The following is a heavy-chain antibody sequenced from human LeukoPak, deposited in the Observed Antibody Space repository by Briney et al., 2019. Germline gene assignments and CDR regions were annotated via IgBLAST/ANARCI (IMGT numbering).Heavy chain of an antibody. V-gene: IGHV3-30*04. CDR1: GFTFSSYA. Sequence: GGSLRLSCAVSGFTFSSYAMHWVRQAPGKGLEWVAVISYDGSNKYYADSVKGRFTISRDNSKNTLYLQMNSLRAEDTAVYYCAREGVYSSGWSAYYYDSSGYGHLDYWGQGTLVTVSS. J-gene: IGHJ4*02. CDR3: AREGVYSSGWSAYYYDSSGYGHLDY. D-gene: IGHD3-22*01. CDR2: ISYDGSNK.